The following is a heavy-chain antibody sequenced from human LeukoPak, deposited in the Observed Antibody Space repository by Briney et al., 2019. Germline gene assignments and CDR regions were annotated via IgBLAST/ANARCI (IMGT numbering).Heavy chain of an antibody. J-gene: IGHJ4*02. D-gene: IGHD1-20*01. CDR2: MSSSSSYI. Sequence: GGSLRLSCAASGFTFSTYSMNWVRQAPGKGLEWVSSMSSSSSYISYADSVKGRFTISRDNAKNSLSLQMNSRRAEDTAVYYCARGNARRIAGGFDYWGQGALVTVSS. CDR3: ARGNARRIAGGFDY. CDR1: GFTFSTYS. V-gene: IGHV3-21*01.